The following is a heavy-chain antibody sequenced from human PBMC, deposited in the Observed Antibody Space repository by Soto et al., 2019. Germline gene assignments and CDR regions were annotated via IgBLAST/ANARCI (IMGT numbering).Heavy chain of an antibody. V-gene: IGHV1-18*01. J-gene: IGHJ5*02. CDR2: ISAYNGNT. D-gene: IGHD3-10*01. CDR3: ARGVGSGSYYNQYNWFDP. Sequence: ASVKVSCKASGYTFTNYGISWVRQAPGQGLEWMGWISAYNGNTNHAQKLQGRVTMTTDTSTSTAYMELRSLRSDDTAVYYCARGVGSGSYYNQYNWFDPWGQGTLVPSPQ. CDR1: GYTFTNYG.